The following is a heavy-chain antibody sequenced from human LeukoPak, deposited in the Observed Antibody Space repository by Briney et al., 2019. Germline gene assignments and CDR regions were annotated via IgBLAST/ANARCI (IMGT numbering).Heavy chain of an antibody. V-gene: IGHV3-21*01. CDR2: ISSSSSYI. CDR1: GFTFSSYS. D-gene: IGHD3-16*01. Sequence: GGSLRLSCAASGFTFSSYSMNWVRQAPGKGLEWVSSISSSSSYIYYADSVKGRFTISRDNAKNSLYLQMNSLRAEDTAVYYCARDGGTFTGGNYFEYWGQGTLVTVSS. CDR3: ARDGGTFTGGNYFEY. J-gene: IGHJ4*02.